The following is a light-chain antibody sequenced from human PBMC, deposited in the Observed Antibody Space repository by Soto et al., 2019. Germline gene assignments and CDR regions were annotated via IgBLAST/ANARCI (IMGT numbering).Light chain of an antibody. Sequence: QSVLTQPPSASGPPGQRVIISCSGSSSNIGTNYVYWYQQLPGTAPKFVIYRTNQRPSGVPERFSASKSGTSASLAISGLRSEDEADYYCAAWDDSLSGLVFGTGTKLTVL. V-gene: IGLV1-47*01. CDR3: AAWDDSLSGLV. CDR1: SSNIGTNY. CDR2: RTN. J-gene: IGLJ1*01.